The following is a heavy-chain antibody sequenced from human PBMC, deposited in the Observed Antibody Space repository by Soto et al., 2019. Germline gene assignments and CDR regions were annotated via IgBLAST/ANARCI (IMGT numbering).Heavy chain of an antibody. D-gene: IGHD4-4*01. Sequence: QVQLVESGGGVVQPGRSLRLSCAASGFAFSLYDIHWVRQAPGKGLEWVSRISYDGSKEKYADSVRGRFSISRDNSKNTLFLQMSSVTAEDTAIYYCARDDVDVKGGSDTVGACRVGDYLGQGTLGIVSS. CDR1: GFAFSLYD. CDR3: ARDDVDVKGGSDTVGACRVGDY. J-gene: IGHJ4*02. CDR2: ISYDGSKE. V-gene: IGHV3-30*03.